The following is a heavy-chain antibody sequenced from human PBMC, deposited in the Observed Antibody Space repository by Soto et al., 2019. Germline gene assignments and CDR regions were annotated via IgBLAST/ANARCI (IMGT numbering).Heavy chain of an antibody. Sequence: GGSLRLSCSASGFTFSESTIYWVRQVPGKGLEAISAVSTSGRSTYYADSVKDRFTISRDNSKNTLFLQMGSLRPEDTAIYYCVKQAHGLDGVAFDYWGQGTQVTVSS. CDR1: GFTFSEST. CDR3: VKQAHGLDGVAFDY. V-gene: IGHV3-64D*06. J-gene: IGHJ4*02. D-gene: IGHD2-15*01. CDR2: VSTSGRST.